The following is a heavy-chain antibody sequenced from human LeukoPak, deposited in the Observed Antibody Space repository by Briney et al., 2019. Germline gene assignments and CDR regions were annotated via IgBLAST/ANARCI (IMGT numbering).Heavy chain of an antibody. CDR2: IIPILGIA. D-gene: IGHD3-10*01. J-gene: IGHJ4*02. Sequence: SVKVSCKASGGTFSSYAISWVRQAPGQGLEWMGRIIPILGIANYAQKFQGRVTITADKSTSTAYMEPSSLRSEDTAVYYCARDTFHGSGSWDWGQGTLVTVSS. CDR1: GGTFSSYA. V-gene: IGHV1-69*04. CDR3: ARDTFHGSGSWD.